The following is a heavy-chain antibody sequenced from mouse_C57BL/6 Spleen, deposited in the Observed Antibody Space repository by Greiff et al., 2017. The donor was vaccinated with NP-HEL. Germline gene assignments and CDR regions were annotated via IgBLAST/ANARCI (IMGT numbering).Heavy chain of an antibody. CDR1: GYAFSSSW. V-gene: IGHV1-82*01. D-gene: IGHD2-2*01. CDR2: IYPGDGDT. J-gene: IGHJ3*01. CDR3: AREGMVTTPWLAY. Sequence: VQLQQSGPELVKPGASVKISCKASGYAFSSSWMNWVKQRPGKGLEWIGRIYPGDGDTNYNGQFKGKATLTADKSSRTAYMQLSSLTSEDSAVYCGAREGMVTTPWLAYWGQVTLVTVSA.